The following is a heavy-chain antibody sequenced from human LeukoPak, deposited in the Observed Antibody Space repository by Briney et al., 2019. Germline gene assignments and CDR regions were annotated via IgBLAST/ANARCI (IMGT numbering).Heavy chain of an antibody. CDR1: GYSFTSYA. Sequence: GSVKVSCKASGYSFTSYAMNWVRQAPGQGLEWMGWINTNTGNPTYAQGFTGRCVFPLDTSVSTAYLQISSLKAEDTAVYSCARVAEYSSGWYDPFDYWGQGTLVTVSS. CDR3: ARVAEYSSGWYDPFDY. J-gene: IGHJ4*02. V-gene: IGHV7-4-1*02. CDR2: INTNTGNP. D-gene: IGHD6-19*01.